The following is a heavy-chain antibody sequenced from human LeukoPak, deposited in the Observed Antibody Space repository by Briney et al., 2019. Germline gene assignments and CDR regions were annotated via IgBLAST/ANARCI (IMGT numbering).Heavy chain of an antibody. J-gene: IGHJ4*02. D-gene: IGHD6-13*01. CDR2: IYYSGST. V-gene: IGHV4-59*01. CDR3: AISGFSYSSSWAYFDY. Sequence: SETLSLTCTVSGGSISSYYWSWIRQPPGKGLEWIGHIYYSGSTNYNPSLKSRVTISVDTSKNQLSLKLSSVTAADTAVYYCAISGFSYSSSWAYFDYWGQGTLVTVST. CDR1: GGSISSYY.